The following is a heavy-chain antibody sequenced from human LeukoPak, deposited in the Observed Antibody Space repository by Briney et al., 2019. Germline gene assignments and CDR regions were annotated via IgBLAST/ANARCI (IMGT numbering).Heavy chain of an antibody. CDR1: GYSFTNYW. Sequence: GESLKISCKGSGYSFTNYWIGWVRQMPGKGLEWMGITYPGDSDTRNSPSFQGQVTISADKSISTAYLQWSSLKASDTAMYYCARHPSGRQLANFDYWGQGTLVTVSS. CDR2: TYPGDSDT. J-gene: IGHJ4*02. V-gene: IGHV5-51*01. CDR3: ARHPSGRQLANFDY. D-gene: IGHD6-13*01.